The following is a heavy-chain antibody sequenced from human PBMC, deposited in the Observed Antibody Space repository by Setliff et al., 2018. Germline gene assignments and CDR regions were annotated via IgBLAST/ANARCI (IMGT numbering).Heavy chain of an antibody. CDR2: FRPSGRT. D-gene: IGHD1-26*01. Sequence: SETLSLTCAVSGSAISSGHYWGWIRQPPGKGGLEWIGSFRPSGRTYYNPSLKSRVTISLDTSNSQFSLKLSSVTAADTAIYYCARDASASDGRNAFDIWGQGTMVTVSS. J-gene: IGHJ3*02. CDR3: ARDASASDGRNAFDI. CDR1: GSAISSGHY. V-gene: IGHV4-38-2*02.